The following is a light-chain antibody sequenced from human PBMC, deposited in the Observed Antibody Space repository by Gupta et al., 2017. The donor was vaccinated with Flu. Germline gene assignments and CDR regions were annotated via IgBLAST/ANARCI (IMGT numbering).Light chain of an antibody. CDR2: GAS. Sequence: TLSLSPGERAARSCRASQSVSSSYFAWYQQKPSQAPRLLIFGASNRASGIPDRFSGSGCGTDFTLTISRREPEDSAVYYCQQYTGSPPITFGGGTKVEI. CDR3: QQYTGSPPIT. V-gene: IGKV3-20*01. J-gene: IGKJ4*01. CDR1: QSVSSSY.